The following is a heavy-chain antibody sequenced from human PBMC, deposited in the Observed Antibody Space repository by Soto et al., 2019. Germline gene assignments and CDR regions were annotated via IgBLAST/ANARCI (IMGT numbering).Heavy chain of an antibody. CDR2: IYPGDYDT. J-gene: IGHJ6*02. CDR3: ARAMVRGKNYYGMDV. Sequence: EVQLVQSGAEVKKPGESLKISCKGSGYSFTSYWIGWVRQMPGKGLECMGIIYPGDYDTRYSPSFHGQVTSSAGKSISTAYLQWSSLKASDTAMHYCARAMVRGKNYYGMDVWGQGTTVTVSS. CDR1: GYSFTSYW. D-gene: IGHD3-10*01. V-gene: IGHV5-51*03.